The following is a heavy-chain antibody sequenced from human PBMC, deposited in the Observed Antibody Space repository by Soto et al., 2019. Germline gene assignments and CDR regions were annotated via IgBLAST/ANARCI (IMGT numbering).Heavy chain of an antibody. D-gene: IGHD3-9*01. CDR2: IWYDGSNK. Sequence: QVQLVESGGGVVQPGRSLRLSCAASGFTFSSYGMHWVRQAPGKGLEWVAVIWYDGSNKYYADSVKGRFTISRDKSKNTMYMQMNSLRAEDTAVYYCARDYQYYDILTGYYTNDYWGQGTLVTVSS. CDR1: GFTFSSYG. J-gene: IGHJ4*02. CDR3: ARDYQYYDILTGYYTNDY. V-gene: IGHV3-33*01.